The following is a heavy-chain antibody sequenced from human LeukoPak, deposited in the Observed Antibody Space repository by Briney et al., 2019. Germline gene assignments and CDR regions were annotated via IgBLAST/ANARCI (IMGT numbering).Heavy chain of an antibody. CDR3: ARGSYEGIAAAGTFDP. V-gene: IGHV4-34*01. J-gene: IGHJ5*02. D-gene: IGHD6-13*01. Sequence: PSETLSLTCAVYGGSFSGYYWSWIRQPPGKGLEWIGEINHSGSTNFNPSLKSRVSISVDTSKKQFSLKLSSVTAADTAVYYCARGSYEGIAAAGTFDPWGPGTLVTVSS. CDR1: GGSFSGYY. CDR2: INHSGST.